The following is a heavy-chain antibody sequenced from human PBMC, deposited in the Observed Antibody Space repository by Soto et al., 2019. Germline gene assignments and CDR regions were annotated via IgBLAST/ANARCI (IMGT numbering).Heavy chain of an antibody. CDR2: IWYDGSNK. CDR3: ARGRYGFQRWLQFDY. D-gene: IGHD5-12*01. Sequence: QVQLVESGGGVVQPGRSLRLSCAASGFTFSSYGMHWVRQAPGKGLEWVAVIWYDGSNKYYADSVKGRFTISRDNSKNTLYLQMNGLRAEDTAVYYCARGRYGFQRWLQFDYWGQGTLVTVSS. CDR1: GFTFSSYG. V-gene: IGHV3-33*01. J-gene: IGHJ4*02.